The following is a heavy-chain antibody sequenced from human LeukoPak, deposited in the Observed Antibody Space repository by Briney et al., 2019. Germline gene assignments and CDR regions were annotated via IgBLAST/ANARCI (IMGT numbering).Heavy chain of an antibody. CDR3: ARHWTIPRGICGGDCSTFDY. CDR2: IYPDDSNT. D-gene: IGHD2-21*02. CDR1: GYSFTTYW. V-gene: IGHV5-51*01. Sequence: GESLKISCKGSGYSFTTYWIGWVRQMPGKGLEWMGIIYPDDSNTRYSPSFQGQVTISADKSISTAYLQWSSLKASDTAMYYCARHWTIPRGICGGDCSTFDYWGQGTLVTVSS. J-gene: IGHJ4*02.